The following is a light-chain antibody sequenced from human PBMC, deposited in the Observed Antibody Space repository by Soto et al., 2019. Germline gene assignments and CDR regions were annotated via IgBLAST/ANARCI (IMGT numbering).Light chain of an antibody. V-gene: IGLV2-23*01. CDR3: CSYAGSSTYV. Sequence: QSALTQPASVSGSPGQSITISCTGTSSDVGSYNLVSWYQQHPGKAPKLMIYEGRKRPSGVSNRFSGSKSGNTASLTISGLQAEDEADYYCCSYAGSSTYVFGTGTRSPS. CDR2: EGR. J-gene: IGLJ1*01. CDR1: SSDVGSYNL.